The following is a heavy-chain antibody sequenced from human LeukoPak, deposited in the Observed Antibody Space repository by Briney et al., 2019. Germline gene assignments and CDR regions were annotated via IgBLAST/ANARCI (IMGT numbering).Heavy chain of an antibody. J-gene: IGHJ4*02. V-gene: IGHV3-13*01. Sequence: AGGSLRLSCAASGFTFSSYDMHWVCQATGKGLEWVSAIGTAGDTYYPGSVKGRFTISRENAKNSLYLQMNSLRAGDTAVYYCARGGQQLGESDCWGQGTLVTVSS. D-gene: IGHD6-13*01. CDR1: GFTFSSYD. CDR3: ARGGQQLGESDC. CDR2: IGTAGDT.